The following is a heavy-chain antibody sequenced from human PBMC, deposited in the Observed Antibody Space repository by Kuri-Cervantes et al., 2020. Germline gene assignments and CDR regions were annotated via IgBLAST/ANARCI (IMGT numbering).Heavy chain of an antibody. Sequence: AAVKVSCKASGYTFTSYGITWVRQAPGQGLEWMGWISAYNGNTNYAQKLQGRVTMTTDTSTSTAYMELRSLGSDDTGVYYCARGGKYGSGSYGGHYYYYGMDVWGQGTTVTVSS. CDR1: GYTFTSYG. V-gene: IGHV1-18*01. J-gene: IGHJ6*02. CDR2: ISAYNGNT. D-gene: IGHD3-10*01. CDR3: ARGGKYGSGSYGGHYYYYGMDV.